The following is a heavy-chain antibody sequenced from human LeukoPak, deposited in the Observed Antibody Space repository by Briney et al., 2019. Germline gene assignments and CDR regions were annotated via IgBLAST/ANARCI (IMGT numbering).Heavy chain of an antibody. D-gene: IGHD3-22*01. V-gene: IGHV4-34*01. J-gene: IGHJ4*02. Sequence: SETLSLTCGVYGGPFSVYFWTWIRKPTGKGLEWSGEVHVGGSLGYNTSLERRVTISVDTSKNQFSLKMSSVTAADTALYYFAIGEDYYKCGIYWGQGTLFTDSS. CDR2: VHVGGSL. CDR3: AIGEDYYKCGIY. CDR1: GGPFSVYF.